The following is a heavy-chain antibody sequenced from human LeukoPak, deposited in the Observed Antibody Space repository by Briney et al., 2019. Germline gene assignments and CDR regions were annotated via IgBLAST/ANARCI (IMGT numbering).Heavy chain of an antibody. CDR1: GGSIRNYY. CDR3: ARVGPLTRMFDP. CDR2: IYYSGST. Sequence: KSSETLSLTCTVPGGSIRNYYWSWIRQPPGKGLEWIGYIYYSGSTNYNPSLKSRVTISVDTSNNQFSLKLISVTAADTAVYYCARVGPLTRMFDPWGQGTLVTVSS. V-gene: IGHV4-59*01. D-gene: IGHD3-22*01. J-gene: IGHJ5*02.